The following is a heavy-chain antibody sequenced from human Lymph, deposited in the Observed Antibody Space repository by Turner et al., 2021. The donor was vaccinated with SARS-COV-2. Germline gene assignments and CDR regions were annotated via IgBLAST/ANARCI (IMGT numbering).Heavy chain of an antibody. CDR1: GGSMNNNY. V-gene: IGHV4-59*01. J-gene: IGHJ5*02. D-gene: IGHD2-21*02. CDR3: ARQTVNNWVDP. CDR2: IFYRGST. Sequence: QVQLQESGPRLVKPLETLSLTCTFSGGSMNNNYWSWIRQPPGKLLEWIGFIFYRGSTNYNPTLKSRVTISVDTTENQFSQKLTSVTAADTDIYYCARQTVNNWVDPWGQGTLVTVSS.